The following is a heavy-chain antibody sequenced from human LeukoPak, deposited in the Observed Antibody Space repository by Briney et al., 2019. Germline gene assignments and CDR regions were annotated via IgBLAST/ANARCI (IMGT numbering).Heavy chain of an antibody. CDR2: IYPGDSDT. CDR3: ARRLPYQLPDAFDI. V-gene: IGHV5-51*01. Sequence: GESLKISCKGSGYSFTSYWNGWVRQMPGKGLEWMGIIYPGDSDTRYSPSFQGQVTISADKYISTAYLQWSSLKASDTAMYYCARRLPYQLPDAFDIWGQGTMVTSLQ. J-gene: IGHJ3*02. CDR1: GYSFTSYW. D-gene: IGHD2-2*01.